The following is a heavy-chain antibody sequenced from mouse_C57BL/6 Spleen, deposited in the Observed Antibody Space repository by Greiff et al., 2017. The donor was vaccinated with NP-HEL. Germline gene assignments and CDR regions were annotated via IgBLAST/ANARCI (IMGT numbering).Heavy chain of an antibody. Sequence: QVQLQQPGAELVMPGASVKLSCKASGYTFTSYWMHWVKQRPGQGLEWIGEIDPSDSYTNYNQKFKGKSTLTVDKSSSTAYMQLSSLTSEDSAVYYCAREGGLRLFDYWGQGTTLTVSS. D-gene: IGHD2-4*01. CDR3: AREGGLRLFDY. V-gene: IGHV1-69*01. J-gene: IGHJ2*01. CDR1: GYTFTSYW. CDR2: IDPSDSYT.